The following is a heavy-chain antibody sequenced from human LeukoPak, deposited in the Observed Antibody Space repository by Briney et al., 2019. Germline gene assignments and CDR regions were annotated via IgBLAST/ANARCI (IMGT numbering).Heavy chain of an antibody. CDR3: AKVNSGYNLLFDY. J-gene: IGHJ4*02. V-gene: IGHV3-23*01. Sequence: GTLSLSCAASGFTFSSYGMIWVRQAPGKGLEWVSVISDSGGSTYYADSVKGRFTISRDNSKNTVFLQMNSLRAEDTAVYYCAKVNSGYNLLFDYWGQGTLVTVSS. D-gene: IGHD5-12*01. CDR1: GFTFSSYG. CDR2: ISDSGGST.